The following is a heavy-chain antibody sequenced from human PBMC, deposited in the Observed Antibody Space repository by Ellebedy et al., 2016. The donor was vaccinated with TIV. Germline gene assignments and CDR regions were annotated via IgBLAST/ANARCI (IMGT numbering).Heavy chain of an antibody. Sequence: PGGSLRLSCAASGFTFSTYAMSWVRQAPGKGLEWVSLISSGGTTFYADSIKGRFTVSRDNSRNTLNLQMNSLSAEDTAIYYCVKGTFNRKLLSLYGFDVWGQGTTVTVSS. J-gene: IGHJ6*02. V-gene: IGHV3-23*01. CDR2: ISSGGTT. D-gene: IGHD1-7*01. CDR1: GFTFSTYA. CDR3: VKGTFNRKLLSLYGFDV.